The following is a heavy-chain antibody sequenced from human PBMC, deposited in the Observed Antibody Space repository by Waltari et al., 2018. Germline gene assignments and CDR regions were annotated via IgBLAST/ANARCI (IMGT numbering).Heavy chain of an antibody. D-gene: IGHD6-13*01. J-gene: IGHJ5*02. CDR2: IWYDGSNK. CDR3: AKDTGYSSSWYVS. V-gene: IGHV3-30*18. Sequence: QVQLVESGGGVVQPGRSLRLSCAASGFTFSSYGMPWVRQAPGKGLEWVAVIWYDGSNKYYADSVKGRFTISRDNSKNTLYLQMNSLRAEDTAMYYCAKDTGYSSSWYVSWGQGTLVTVSS. CDR1: GFTFSSYG.